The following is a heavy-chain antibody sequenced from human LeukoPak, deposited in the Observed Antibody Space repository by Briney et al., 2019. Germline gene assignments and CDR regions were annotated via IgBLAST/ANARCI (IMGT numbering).Heavy chain of an antibody. CDR2: ISYDGNTE. CDR1: GFTFSSYA. D-gene: IGHD3-22*01. Sequence: PGGSLRLSCAASGFTFSSYAMHWVRQASGKGLEWVAVISYDGNTEYYADSVKGRFTISRDNSRNTLYLQMNSLRAEDTAVYYCAKDPFGYYYDSSPSPANWGQGTLVTVSS. V-gene: IGHV3-30-3*01. CDR3: AKDPFGYYYDSSPSPAN. J-gene: IGHJ4*02.